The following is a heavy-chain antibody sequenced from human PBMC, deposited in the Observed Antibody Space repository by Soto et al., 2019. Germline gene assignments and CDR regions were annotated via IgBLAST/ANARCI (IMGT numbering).Heavy chain of an antibody. D-gene: IGHD5-12*01. CDR1: GGSINNYY. V-gene: IGHV4-34*01. CDR2: INHSGST. CDR3: ARVPFSGYDSRTLDY. Sequence: SETLSLTCTVSGGSINNYYWSWIRQPPGKGLEWIGEINHSGSTNYNPSLKSRVTISVDTSKNQFSLKLSSVTAADTAMYHCARVPFSGYDSRTLDYWGQGTLVTVSS. J-gene: IGHJ4*02.